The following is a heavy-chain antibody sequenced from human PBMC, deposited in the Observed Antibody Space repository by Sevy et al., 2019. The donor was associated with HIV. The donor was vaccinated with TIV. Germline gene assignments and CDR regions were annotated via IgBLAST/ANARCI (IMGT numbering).Heavy chain of an antibody. CDR1: GFDFRTYP. V-gene: IGHV3-48*04. D-gene: IGHD4-17*01. J-gene: IGHJ4*01. CDR2: IRAENSGT. Sequence: QLGGSLRLSCVASGFDFRTYPMNWVRQAPGKGLEWISNIRAENSGTNYADSVKGRFTVSRDNAQNSLYLQMNSLRVEDSAVYYCVRDYAVAFDHWGHGVLVTVSS. CDR3: VRDYAVAFDH.